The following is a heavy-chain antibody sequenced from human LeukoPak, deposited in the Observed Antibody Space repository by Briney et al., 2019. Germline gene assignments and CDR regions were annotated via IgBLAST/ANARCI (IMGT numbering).Heavy chain of an antibody. D-gene: IGHD3-22*01. Sequence: GGSLRLSCAASGFTVSSNYMSWVRQAPGKGLEWVAVISYDGSNKYYADSVKGRFTISRDNSKNTLYLQMNSLRAEDTAVYYCARESISNYYDSSGYFDYWGQGTLVTVSS. J-gene: IGHJ4*02. CDR3: ARESISNYYDSSGYFDY. CDR1: GFTVSSNY. V-gene: IGHV3-30*14. CDR2: ISYDGSNK.